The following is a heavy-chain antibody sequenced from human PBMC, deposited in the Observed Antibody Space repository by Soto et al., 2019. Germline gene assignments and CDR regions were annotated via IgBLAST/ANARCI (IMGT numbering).Heavy chain of an antibody. J-gene: IGHJ6*02. CDR3: AGGITMVRGVHYYYGMDV. D-gene: IGHD3-10*01. CDR1: GYTFTSYA. V-gene: IGHV1-3*01. Sequence: QVQLVQSGAEVKKPGASVKVSCKASGYTFTSYAMHWVRQAPGQRLEWMGWINAGNGNTKYSQKFQGRVTITRDTSASAAYMELSSLRYEDTAVYYCAGGITMVRGVHYYYGMDVWGQGTTVTVSS. CDR2: INAGNGNT.